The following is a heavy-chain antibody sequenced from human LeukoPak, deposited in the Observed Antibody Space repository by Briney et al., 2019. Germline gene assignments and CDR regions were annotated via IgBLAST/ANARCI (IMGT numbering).Heavy chain of an antibody. D-gene: IGHD3-3*01. V-gene: IGHV1-18*01. CDR1: GYSFTAYG. J-gene: IGHJ4*02. Sequence: ASVKVSCKASGYSFTAYGISWVRQAPGRGLEWVGWIYSYNGNTNYAQRFLGRVTMTTETSTSTAYMELTSLRSDDTAVYFCTRSYDLTTFSNKGSDYWGQGTLVTVSS. CDR2: IYSYNGNT. CDR3: TRSYDLTTFSNKGSDY.